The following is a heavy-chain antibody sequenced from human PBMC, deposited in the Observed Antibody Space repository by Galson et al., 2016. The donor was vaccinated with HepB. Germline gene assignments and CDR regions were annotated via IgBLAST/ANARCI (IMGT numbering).Heavy chain of an antibody. Sequence: SLRLSCAGSGFTFSNYAMHWVRQAPGKGLEWVAVISYDGNKIYYADSVKGRLTISRDNSENTVYLQMNSLRSEDTAIYYCARGQHRPDRQDVDFWGQGTLVTVSS. CDR1: GFTFSNYA. V-gene: IGHV3-30*03. J-gene: IGHJ4*02. CDR2: ISYDGNKI. D-gene: IGHD2-2*01. CDR3: ARGQHRPDRQDVDF.